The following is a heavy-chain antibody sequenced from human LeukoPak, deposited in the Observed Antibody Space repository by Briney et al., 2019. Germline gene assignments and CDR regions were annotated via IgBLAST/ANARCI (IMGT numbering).Heavy chain of an antibody. CDR3: AKKIRFLEWLFSYFDY. J-gene: IGHJ4*02. CDR1: GFTFSSYA. D-gene: IGHD3-3*01. CDR2: ISGSGGST. V-gene: IGHV3-23*01. Sequence: GGSLRLSCAASGFTFSSYAMSWVRQAPGKGLEWVSAISGSGGSTYYVDSVKGRFTISRDNSKNTLYLQMNSLRAEDTAVYYCAKKIRFLEWLFSYFDYWGQGTLVTVSS.